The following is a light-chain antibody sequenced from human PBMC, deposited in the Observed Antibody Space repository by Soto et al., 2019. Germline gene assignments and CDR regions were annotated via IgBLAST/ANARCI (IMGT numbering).Light chain of an antibody. V-gene: IGKV1-39*01. J-gene: IGKJ1*01. Sequence: DIQMTQSPSSLYASVGDRVTITCRASQSISSYLNWYQQKPGKAPKLLIYAASSLQSGVPSSFSGSGSGTDFTRTISSLQPEDFATYYCQQSYSTPWTFGQGTKVEIK. CDR1: QSISSY. CDR2: AAS. CDR3: QQSYSTPWT.